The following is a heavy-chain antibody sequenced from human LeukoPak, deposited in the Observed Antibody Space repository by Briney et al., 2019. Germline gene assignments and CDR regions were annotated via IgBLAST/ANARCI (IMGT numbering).Heavy chain of an antibody. CDR1: GGPISSYY. V-gene: IGHV4-59*01. J-gene: IGHJ3*02. CDR3: ARDNEKGAFDI. CDR2: MYYSGSA. D-gene: IGHD1-1*01. Sequence: SETLSLTCTVSGGPISSYYWSWIRQPPGKGLEYIEYMYYSGSANYNPSRKGRVTISVDTSKNQFALKLSSVTAADTAVYYCARDNEKGAFDIWGRGTMVTVSS.